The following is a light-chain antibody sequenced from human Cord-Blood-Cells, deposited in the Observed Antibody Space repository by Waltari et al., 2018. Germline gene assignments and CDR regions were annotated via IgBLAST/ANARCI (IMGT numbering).Light chain of an antibody. CDR2: DVS. CDR1: SSDVGGYHS. CDR3: CSYAGSYTFYV. J-gene: IGLJ1*01. Sequence: QSALTQPRSVSGSPGQSVTLSCTGTSSDVGGYHSVSWYQQHPGKAPKLMIYDVSKRPSGVPDRFSGSKSGNTASLTISGLQAEDEADYYCCSYAGSYTFYVFGTGTKVTVL. V-gene: IGLV2-11*01.